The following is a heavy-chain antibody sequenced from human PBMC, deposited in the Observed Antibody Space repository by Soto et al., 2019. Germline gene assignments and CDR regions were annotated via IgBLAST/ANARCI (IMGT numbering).Heavy chain of an antibody. J-gene: IGHJ4*02. D-gene: IGHD3-10*01. V-gene: IGHV3-21*06. Sequence: GGSLRLSCVVSGVIFSGHTFNWVRQAPGKGLEWVSSISIVPDSMYYADSVKGRFTISRDNARNTVYLQMRSLSPEDTAVYFCARELNSSTEGRWGRGTLVTVSS. CDR3: ARELNSSTEGR. CDR1: GVIFSGHT. CDR2: ISIVPDSM.